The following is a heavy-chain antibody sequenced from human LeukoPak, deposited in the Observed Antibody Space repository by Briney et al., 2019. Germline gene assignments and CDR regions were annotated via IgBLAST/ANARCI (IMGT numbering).Heavy chain of an antibody. J-gene: IGHJ4*02. V-gene: IGHV3-48*03. CDR3: AKEILRLGELSSGFDY. D-gene: IGHD3-16*02. Sequence: PGRSLRLSCAASGFTFSTYEMNWVRQAPGKGLEWVSYITDSGRTIYYADSVKGRFTISRDNAKNSLFLRMNSLRAEDTAVYYCAKEILRLGELSSGFDYWGQGTLVTVSS. CDR1: GFTFSTYE. CDR2: ITDSGRTI.